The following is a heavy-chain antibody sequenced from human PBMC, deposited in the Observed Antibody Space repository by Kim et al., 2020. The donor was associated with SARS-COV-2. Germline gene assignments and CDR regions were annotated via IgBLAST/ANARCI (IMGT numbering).Heavy chain of an antibody. CDR3: APRGAATPKNYGMDV. CDR2: ISGGGGST. J-gene: IGHJ6*02. V-gene: IGHV3-23*01. CDR1: GFTFSNYA. Sequence: GGSLRLSCAASGFTFSNYAMSWVRQAPGKGLEWVSGISGGGGSTNYADSVKGRFTISRDNSKNTLYLQMNRLRAEDTAVYYCAPRGAATPKNYGMDVWGQGTTVTVSS. D-gene: IGHD2-2*02.